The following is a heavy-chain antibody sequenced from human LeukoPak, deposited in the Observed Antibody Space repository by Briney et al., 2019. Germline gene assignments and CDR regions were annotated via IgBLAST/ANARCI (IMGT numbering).Heavy chain of an antibody. CDR1: GGSISSSSYY. J-gene: IGHJ4*02. V-gene: IGHV4-39*07. D-gene: IGHD5-24*01. CDR3: ARDRDEMATIVFDY. CDR2: IYYSGST. Sequence: SETLSLTCTVSGGSISSSSYYWGWIRQPPGKGLEWIGSIYYSGSTYYNPSLKSRVTISVDTSKNQFSLKLSSVTAADTAVYYCARDRDEMATIVFDYWGQGTLVTVSS.